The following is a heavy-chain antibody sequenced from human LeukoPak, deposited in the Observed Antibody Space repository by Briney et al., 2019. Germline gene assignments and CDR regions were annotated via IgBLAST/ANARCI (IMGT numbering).Heavy chain of an antibody. Sequence: SQTLSLTCAISGDSVSSNSAAWNWIRQSLSRGLEWLGRTYYRSKWYNDYAVSVKSRITINPDTSKNQFSLQLSSVTPEDTAVYYCARDEGAPHPGYFDYWGQGTLVTVSS. CDR1: GDSVSSNSAA. D-gene: IGHD1-26*01. J-gene: IGHJ4*02. CDR2: TYYRSKWYN. CDR3: ARDEGAPHPGYFDY. V-gene: IGHV6-1*01.